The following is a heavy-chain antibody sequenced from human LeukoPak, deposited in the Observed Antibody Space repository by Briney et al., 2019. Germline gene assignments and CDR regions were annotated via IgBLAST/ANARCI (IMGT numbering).Heavy chain of an antibody. CDR1: GFGFSDYW. V-gene: IGHV3-7*01. J-gene: IGHJ4*02. CDR2: IKQDGSEK. CDR3: ARDKIMGPSKSGY. Sequence: GGSLRLSCAVSGFGFSDYWMSWVRQAPGKGLEWVANIKQDGSEKYYVDSVKGRFTISRDNAKNSLYLQMDSLRAEDTAVYYCARDKIMGPSKSGYWGQGTLVTVSS. D-gene: IGHD1-26*01.